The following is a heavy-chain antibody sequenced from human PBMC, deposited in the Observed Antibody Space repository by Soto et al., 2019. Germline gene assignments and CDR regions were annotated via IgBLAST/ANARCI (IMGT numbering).Heavy chain of an antibody. D-gene: IGHD6-6*01. Sequence: ASVKVSCKASGYTFTGYYMHWVRQAPGQGLEWMGWINPNSGGTNYAQKFQGRVTMTRDTSISTAYMELSRLRSDDTAVYYSARQYSSSSRWFDPWGQGTLVTVSS. CDR3: ARQYSSSSRWFDP. J-gene: IGHJ5*02. CDR2: INPNSGGT. V-gene: IGHV1-2*02. CDR1: GYTFTGYY.